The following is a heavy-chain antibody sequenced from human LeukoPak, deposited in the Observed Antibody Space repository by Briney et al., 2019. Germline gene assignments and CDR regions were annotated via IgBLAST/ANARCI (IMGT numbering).Heavy chain of an antibody. CDR1: GFTFSSYS. D-gene: IGHD3-10*01. Sequence: GGPLRLSCAASGFTFSSYSMNWVRQAPGKGLEWASSISSSSSYIYYADSVKGRFTISRDNAKNSLYLQMNSLRAEDTAVYYCARDALWFGELYMNWFDPWGQGTLVTVSS. CDR3: ARDALWFGELYMNWFDP. CDR2: ISSSSSYI. V-gene: IGHV3-21*01. J-gene: IGHJ5*02.